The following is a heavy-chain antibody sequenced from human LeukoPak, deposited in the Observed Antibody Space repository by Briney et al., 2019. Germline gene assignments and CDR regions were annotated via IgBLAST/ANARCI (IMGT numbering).Heavy chain of an antibody. J-gene: IGHJ4*02. CDR2: IYPGNSDT. V-gene: IGHV5-51*01. CDR1: GYTFSSYW. Sequence: GESLKISCKASGYTFSSYWIAWVRQMPGKGLEWMGVIYPGNSDTRSSPSFKGQVTISVDKSINTASLQWSSLKAADTAMYFCARPNSRQLESGDYWGQGTLVTVSS. D-gene: IGHD3-3*01. CDR3: ARPNSRQLESGDY.